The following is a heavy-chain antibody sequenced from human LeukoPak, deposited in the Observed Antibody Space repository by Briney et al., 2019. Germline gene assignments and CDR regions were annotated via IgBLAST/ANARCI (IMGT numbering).Heavy chain of an antibody. J-gene: IGHJ3*02. D-gene: IGHD3-22*01. V-gene: IGHV1-8*01. Sequence: ASVKVSCKASGYTFTSYDINWVRQATGQGLEWMGWMNPNSGNTGYAQKFQGRVTMTRNTSISTAYMELSSLRSEDTAVYYCARESPPYYYDSSGYKWVDAFDIWGQGTMVTVSS. CDR2: MNPNSGNT. CDR1: GYTFTSYD. CDR3: ARESPPYYYDSSGYKWVDAFDI.